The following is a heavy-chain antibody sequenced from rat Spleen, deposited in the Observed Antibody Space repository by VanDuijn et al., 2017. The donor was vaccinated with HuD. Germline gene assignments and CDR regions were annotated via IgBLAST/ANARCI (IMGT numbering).Heavy chain of an antibody. CDR2: IDSAGST. CDR1: FYSITSSYR. CDR3: TRGAYSSYIDGWFAY. V-gene: IGHV3-3*01. D-gene: IGHD1-2*01. J-gene: IGHJ3*01. Sequence: EVQLQESGPGLVKPSQSLSLTCSVTFYSITSSYRWRWIRKFPGNKLEWIGYIDSAGSTNYNPSLKSRISIPRDTSKTQFFLQMNSPRSEDTATYYCTRGAYSSYIDGWFAYWGQGTLVTVSS.